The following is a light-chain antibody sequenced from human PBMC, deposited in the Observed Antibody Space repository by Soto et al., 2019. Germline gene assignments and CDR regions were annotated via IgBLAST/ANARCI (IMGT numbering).Light chain of an antibody. CDR1: QSVSSY. V-gene: IGKV3D-15*01. CDR2: SAS. J-gene: IGKJ5*01. CDR3: QQYNNRPPIT. Sequence: EIVLTQSPGTLSLSPGERATLSCRASQSVSSYLAWYQQKPGQAPRVLIYSASLRATGIPDRFSGSGSGTEFTLTISSLQSEDFAVYYCQQYNNRPPITFGQGTRLEIK.